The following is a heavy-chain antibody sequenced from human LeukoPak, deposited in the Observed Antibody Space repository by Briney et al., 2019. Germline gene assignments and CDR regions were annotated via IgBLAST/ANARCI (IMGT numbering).Heavy chain of an antibody. Sequence: SETLSLTCAVYGGSFSGYYWSWIRQPPGKGLEWVGEINHSGSTNYNPSLKSRVTISVDTSKNQFSLTLSSVTAADTAVYYCVRGSRRFGELYPIDIWGQGTMVTVSS. D-gene: IGHD3-10*01. CDR3: VRGSRRFGELYPIDI. CDR1: GGSFSGYY. J-gene: IGHJ3*02. CDR2: INHSGST. V-gene: IGHV4-34*01.